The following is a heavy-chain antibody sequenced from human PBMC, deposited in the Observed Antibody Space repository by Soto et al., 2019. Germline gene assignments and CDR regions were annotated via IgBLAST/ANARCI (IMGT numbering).Heavy chain of an antibody. CDR3: ARVRVIRGVIPSHFGL. Sequence: QAHLAQSGAEVKKPGSSVTVSCKASGGTFNSYGIIWVRQAPGQGLDWRGVIIPLYGTVNYAQKFQGRVSISAEKSTSTAAKDLNSLRSDDTAVYYCARVRVIRGVIPSHFGLWGQGTQVTVSS. CDR2: IIPLYGTV. CDR1: GGTFNSYG. J-gene: IGHJ4*02. D-gene: IGHD3-10*01. V-gene: IGHV1-69*06.